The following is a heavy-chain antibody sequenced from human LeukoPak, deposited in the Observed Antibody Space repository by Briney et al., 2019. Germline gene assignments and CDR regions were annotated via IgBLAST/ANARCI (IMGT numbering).Heavy chain of an antibody. D-gene: IGHD2-2*02. CDR1: GFTFSSYA. CDR2: ISDDGSIE. Sequence: GGSLRLSCAASGFTFSSYAMHWVRQAPGKGPEWVAVISDDGSIEVYTDSVKGRFTISRDQFKNTLYLQMNSLRAEDTAVYYCAKEARGYCSSTSCYIPGYWGQGTLVTVSS. CDR3: AKEARGYCSSTSCYIPGY. V-gene: IGHV3-30-3*01. J-gene: IGHJ4*02.